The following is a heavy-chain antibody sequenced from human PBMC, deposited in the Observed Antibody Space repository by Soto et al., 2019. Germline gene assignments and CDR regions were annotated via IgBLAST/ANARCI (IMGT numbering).Heavy chain of an antibody. CDR1: GFTFSSYW. V-gene: IGHV3-74*03. CDR2: IKTDGTAT. CDR3: GTDVSRVQCDY. Sequence: EVQLVESGGGLVQPGGSLRLSCAASGFTFSSYWMHWVRQDPGKGLVWVSSIKTDGTATQYADSVKGRFTVSRDNAKNTLYLQMNSLRAEDRAVYYCGTDVSRVQCDYWGQGTMVTVSS. D-gene: IGHD3-10*01. J-gene: IGHJ4*02.